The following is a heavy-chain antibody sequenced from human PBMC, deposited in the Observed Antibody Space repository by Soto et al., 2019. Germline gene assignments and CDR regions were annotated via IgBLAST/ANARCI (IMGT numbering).Heavy chain of an antibody. D-gene: IGHD6-13*01. Sequence: ASVKVSCKASGYTFTSYGISWVRQAPGQGLEWMGWISAYNGNTNYAQKLQGRVTMTTDTSTSTAYMELRSLRSDDTAVYYCARDGDRIAAAGLFDYWGQGTLVTVSS. V-gene: IGHV1-18*01. CDR2: ISAYNGNT. CDR3: ARDGDRIAAAGLFDY. CDR1: GYTFTSYG. J-gene: IGHJ4*02.